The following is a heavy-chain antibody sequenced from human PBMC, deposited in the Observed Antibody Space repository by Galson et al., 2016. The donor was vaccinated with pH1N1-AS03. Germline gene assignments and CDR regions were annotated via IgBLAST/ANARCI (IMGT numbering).Heavy chain of an antibody. D-gene: IGHD1-26*01. Sequence: SVKVSCKASGYTFSDYYVHWVRQAPGQELEWMGWINPSSGGTKYAQKFQGRVTMTRDTSISTAFMELSRLTSDDTAVYSCARGGGSSLDYWGQGTLVPVSS. CDR3: ARGGGSSLDY. CDR2: INPSSGGT. CDR1: GYTFSDYY. J-gene: IGHJ4*02. V-gene: IGHV1-2*02.